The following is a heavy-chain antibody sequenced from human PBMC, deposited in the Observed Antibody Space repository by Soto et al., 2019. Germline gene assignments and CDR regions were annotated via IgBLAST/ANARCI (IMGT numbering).Heavy chain of an antibody. CDR3: TRSAVRPYGALIGPIDY. V-gene: IGHV1-3*01. CDR1: GYSFNTYA. J-gene: IGHJ4*02. D-gene: IGHD3-16*01. CDR2: INAANGNT. Sequence: GESLKISCKGSGYSFNTYALHWVRQAPGQRLEWMGWINAANGNTKYSQKFQGRVSITRDTSASTVYMELSGLRSEDTAVYYCTRSAVRPYGALIGPIDYWGQGTLVTVSS.